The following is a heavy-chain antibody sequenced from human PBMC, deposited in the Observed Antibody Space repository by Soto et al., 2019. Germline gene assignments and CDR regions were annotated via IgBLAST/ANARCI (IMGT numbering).Heavy chain of an antibody. CDR2: ISSDGSSI. D-gene: IGHD5-12*01. V-gene: IGHV3-74*01. CDR3: GRSREGYTYFEH. CDR1: GFTFSSYW. J-gene: IGHJ4*02. Sequence: EVQLVESGGGFVQPGGSLRLSCAASGFTFSSYWMHWVRQAPGAGPGWVSRISSDGSSIYYADSVKGRFTVSRDNAKNTLYLQMSSLRAYDTAVYYCGRSREGYTYFEHWGQGFLVTVSS.